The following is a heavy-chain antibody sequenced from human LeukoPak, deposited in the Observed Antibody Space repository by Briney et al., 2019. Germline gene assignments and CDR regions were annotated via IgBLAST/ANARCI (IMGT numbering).Heavy chain of an antibody. CDR3: ARQMGSGYSGQGSDWFDP. CDR1: GDSVSSNSAA. D-gene: IGHD5-12*01. Sequence: SQTLSLTCAISGDSVSSNSAAWNWIRQSPSRGLEWLGRTYYRSKWYNDYAVSVKSRIIINPDTSKNQFSLQLDSVTPEDTAVYYCARQMGSGYSGQGSDWFDPWGQGTLVTVSS. J-gene: IGHJ5*02. CDR2: TYYRSKWYN. V-gene: IGHV6-1*01.